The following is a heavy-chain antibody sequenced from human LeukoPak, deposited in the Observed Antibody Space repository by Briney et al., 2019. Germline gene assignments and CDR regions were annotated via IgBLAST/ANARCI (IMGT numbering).Heavy chain of an antibody. CDR3: AKDPSNNWIVGKQQLVPRPVDY. CDR2: ISGSGRGSTT. Sequence: AGGSLRLSCAASGFTFSSYGMHWVRQAPGKGLEWVSNISGSGRGSTTYYADSVKGRFTISRDNSKNTLYLQMNSLRAEDTAVYYCAKDPSNNWIVGKQQLVPRPVDYWGQGTLVTVSS. V-gene: IGHV3-23*01. CDR1: GFTFSSYG. J-gene: IGHJ4*02. D-gene: IGHD6-13*01.